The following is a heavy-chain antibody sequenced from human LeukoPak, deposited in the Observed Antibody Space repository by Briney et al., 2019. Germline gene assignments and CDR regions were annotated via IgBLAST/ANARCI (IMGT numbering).Heavy chain of an antibody. CDR1: GGPISSGDYY. CDR3: AGTIVPTIPISW. Sequence: PSETLSLTCTVSGGPISSGDYYWSWIRQPPGKGLEWIGYIYYSGSTYYNPSLKSRVTISADTSKNQFSLKLNSVTAADTAVYYCAGTIVPTIPISWWGQGTLVTVSS. D-gene: IGHD5-12*01. CDR2: IYYSGST. J-gene: IGHJ4*02. V-gene: IGHV4-30-4*01.